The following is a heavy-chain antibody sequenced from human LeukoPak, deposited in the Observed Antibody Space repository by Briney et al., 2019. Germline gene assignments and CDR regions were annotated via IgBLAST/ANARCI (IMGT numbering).Heavy chain of an antibody. CDR1: GYTFTSYD. V-gene: IGHV1-8*03. CDR3: ARGNYDFWSGYYYYYYMDV. CDR2: MNPNSGNT. D-gene: IGHD3-3*01. Sequence: ASVKVSCKASGYTFTSYDINWVRQATGQGLEWMGWMNPNSGNTGYAQKFQGRVTITRNTSMSTAYMELSSLRSEDTAVYYCARGNYDFWSGYYYYYYMDVWGKGTTVTVSS. J-gene: IGHJ6*03.